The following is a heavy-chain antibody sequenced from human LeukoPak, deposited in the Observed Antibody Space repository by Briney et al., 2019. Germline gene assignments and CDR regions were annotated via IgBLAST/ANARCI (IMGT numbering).Heavy chain of an antibody. CDR3: ATYYYDSSGYQELGY. CDR2: FDPEDGET. V-gene: IGHV1-24*01. J-gene: IGHJ4*02. D-gene: IGHD3-22*01. CDR1: GYTLTELS. Sequence: ASVKVSCKVSGYTLTELSMHWVRQAPGKGLEWMGGFDPEDGETIYAQKFQGRVTMTEDTSTDTAYMELSSLRSEDTAVYYCATYYYDSSGYQELGYRGQGTLVTVSS.